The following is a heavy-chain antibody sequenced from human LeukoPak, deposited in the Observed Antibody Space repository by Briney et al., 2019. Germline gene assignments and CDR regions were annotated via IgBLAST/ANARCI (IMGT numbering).Heavy chain of an antibody. CDR2: MFYSGSSGST. Sequence: ASETLSLTCTVSVGSFSSYYGIWIRQPPGKGLKGIGNMFYSGSSGSTNYNPSLTSRVTISVDTSKNQFSLKLSSVTAADTAVYYCARGGTMTTVPLWGQGTLVTVSS. J-gene: IGHJ4*02. V-gene: IGHV4-59*08. CDR1: VGSFSSYY. D-gene: IGHD4-17*01. CDR3: ARGGTMTTVPL.